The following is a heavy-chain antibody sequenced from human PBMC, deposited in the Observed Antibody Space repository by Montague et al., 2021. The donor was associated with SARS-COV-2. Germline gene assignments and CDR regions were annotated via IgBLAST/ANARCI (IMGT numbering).Heavy chain of an antibody. CDR2: ISYDGSNQ. Sequence: SLRLSCAASGFTLSSYALHWVRQAPGKGLEWVAVISYDGSNQYYSYSXXVLFTISRDNSKNTLYLQMNSLRAEDTAVYYCARDDRVLLWFGELSGYYYGMEVWGQGTTVTVSS. D-gene: IGHD3-10*01. V-gene: IGHV3-30-3*01. CDR1: GFTLSSYA. J-gene: IGHJ6*02. CDR3: ARDDRVLLWFGELSGYYYGMEV.